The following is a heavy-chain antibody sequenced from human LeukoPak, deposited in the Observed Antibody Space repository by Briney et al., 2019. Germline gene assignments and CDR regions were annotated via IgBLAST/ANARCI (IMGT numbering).Heavy chain of an antibody. CDR3: ARRAYSYGDYYYYMDV. V-gene: IGHV3-74*01. Sequence: PGGSLRLSCAASGFTFSSYWMYWVRQAPGKGLVWVSCINTDGSSTSYADSVKGRFTISRDNAKNTLYLQMNSLRAEDTAVFYCARRAYSYGDYYYYMDVWGKGTTVTVSS. CDR2: INTDGSST. D-gene: IGHD2-21*01. CDR1: GFTFSSYW. J-gene: IGHJ6*03.